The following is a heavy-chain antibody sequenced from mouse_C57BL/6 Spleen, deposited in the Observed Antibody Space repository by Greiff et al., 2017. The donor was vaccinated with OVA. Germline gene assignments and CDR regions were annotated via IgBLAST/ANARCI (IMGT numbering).Heavy chain of an antibody. CDR3: AKVYYDYAMDY. Sequence: QVQLQQPGAELVKPGASVKLSCKASGYTFTSYWMHWVKQRPGQGLEWIGIIHPNSGSTNYNEKFKSKATLTVDKSSSTAYMQLSSLTSEDSAVYYCAKVYYDYAMDYWGQGTSVTVSS. CDR2: IHPNSGST. V-gene: IGHV1-64*01. D-gene: IGHD2-4*01. J-gene: IGHJ4*01. CDR1: GYTFTSYW.